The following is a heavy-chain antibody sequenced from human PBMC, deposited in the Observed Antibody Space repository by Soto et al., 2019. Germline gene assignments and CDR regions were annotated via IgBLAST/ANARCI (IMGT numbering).Heavy chain of an antibody. V-gene: IGHV3-48*03. CDR2: ITSSGTIM. Sequence: GGSLRLSCAASGFIFSSYEINWVRQAPGKGLGWVSFITSSGTIMFYSDSVKGRFTVSRDNAKNSLYLQMNSLRAEDTAVYYCARSTSAALFDYWGHGTLVTVSS. J-gene: IGHJ4*01. D-gene: IGHD1-26*01. CDR1: GFIFSSYE. CDR3: ARSTSAALFDY.